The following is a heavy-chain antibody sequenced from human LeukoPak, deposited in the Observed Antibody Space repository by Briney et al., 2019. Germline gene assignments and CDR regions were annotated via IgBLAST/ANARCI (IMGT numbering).Heavy chain of an antibody. J-gene: IGHJ5*02. D-gene: IGHD2-8*01. V-gene: IGHV4-61*02. CDR3: ARALCINGICEWFDP. Sequence: SETLSLTCTVSGASISSGIYFWSWIRQPAGKGLEWIGRVQTSGGTNYNPSLESRVTISIDTSKNQFSLTLRSVTAADTAVYYCARALCINGICEWFDPWGQGTLVTVS. CDR1: GASISSGIYF. CDR2: VQTSGGT.